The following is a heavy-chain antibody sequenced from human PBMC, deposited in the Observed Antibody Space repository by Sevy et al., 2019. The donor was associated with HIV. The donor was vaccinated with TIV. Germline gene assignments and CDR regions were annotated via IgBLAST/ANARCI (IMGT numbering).Heavy chain of an antibody. Sequence: GGSLRLSCAASGFNFINYGMSWVRQAPGKGLEWVSVISGSGDTTNYADSVKGRFAISRDNSKNTMYLQLNSLRAEDTAVYYCAKDIRVALVGPSPGYGMDVWGHGTSVTVSS. CDR2: ISGSGDTT. V-gene: IGHV3-23*01. D-gene: IGHD2-15*01. J-gene: IGHJ6*02. CDR1: GFNFINYG. CDR3: AKDIRVALVGPSPGYGMDV.